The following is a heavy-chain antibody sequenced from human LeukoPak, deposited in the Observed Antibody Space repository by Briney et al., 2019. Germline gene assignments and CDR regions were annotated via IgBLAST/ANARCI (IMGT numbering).Heavy chain of an antibody. CDR2: INHSGST. J-gene: IGHJ4*02. CDR1: GGSFSGYY. V-gene: IGHV4-34*01. Sequence: SETLSLTCAVYGGSFSGYYWSWIRQPPGKGLEWIGEINHSGSTNYNPSLKSRVTISVDTSKNQFSLKLSSVTAADTAVYYCACAILSRDYVRPRDAPIDYWCQGTLVTVSS. D-gene: IGHD4-17*01. CDR3: ACAILSRDYVRPRDAPIDY.